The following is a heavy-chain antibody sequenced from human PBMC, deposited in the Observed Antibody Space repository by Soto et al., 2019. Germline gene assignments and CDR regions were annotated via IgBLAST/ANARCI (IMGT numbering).Heavy chain of an antibody. J-gene: IGHJ5*02. V-gene: IGHV4-31*03. CDR3: ARDRLGYCSGCSCPFNGWFDP. Sequence: TLSLSRTLSGCPISSGGYSRCWIRQHPGKCLEWIGYIYYSGSTYYNPSLKSRVTISVDTSKNQFALKLSSVTAADTAVYYCARDRLGYCSGCSCPFNGWFDPWGQGTLVTVSS. D-gene: IGHD2-15*01. CDR2: IYYSGST. CDR1: GCPISSGGYS.